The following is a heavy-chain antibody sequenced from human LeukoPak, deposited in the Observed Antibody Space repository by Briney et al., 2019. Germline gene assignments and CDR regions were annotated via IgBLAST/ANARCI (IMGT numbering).Heavy chain of an antibody. CDR2: IDYSGST. Sequence: SETLSLTCTVSGGSIRDYYWSWIRQPPGKGLEWIGYIDYSGSTNYNPSLKSRVTISADTSKNQLSLKLSSVTAADTAVYYCARTTSYCTSATCPDAFDIWGQGTMVTVSS. CDR1: GGSIRDYY. D-gene: IGHD2-8*02. CDR3: ARTTSYCTSATCPDAFDI. V-gene: IGHV4-59*01. J-gene: IGHJ3*02.